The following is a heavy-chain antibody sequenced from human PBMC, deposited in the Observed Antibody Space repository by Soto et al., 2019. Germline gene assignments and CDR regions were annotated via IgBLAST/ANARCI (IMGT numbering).Heavy chain of an antibody. D-gene: IGHD5-18*01. V-gene: IGHV4-34*01. CDR1: GGSFSGYY. J-gene: IGHJ4*02. Sequence: PSETLSLTCAVYGGSFSGYYWSWIRQPPGKGLEWIGEINHSGSTNYNPSLKSRVTISVDTSKNQSSLKLSSVTAADTAIYYCARRYGRNFDFRGQGTLVTFSS. CDR2: INHSGST. CDR3: ARRYGRNFDF.